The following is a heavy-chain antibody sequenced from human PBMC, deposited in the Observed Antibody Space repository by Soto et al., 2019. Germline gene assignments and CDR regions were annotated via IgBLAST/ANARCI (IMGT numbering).Heavy chain of an antibody. CDR1: GFTFSSYG. CDR3: AKASAPGGTYFPLWF. V-gene: IGHV3-23*04. D-gene: IGHD1-26*01. Sequence: EVQLVESGGVVVQPGGSLRLSCAASGFTFSSYGMSWVRQAPGKGLEWVSSISGSGGSTYYADSVKGRFTISRDNSKNTLYLQMNSLRAEDTAVYYCAKASAPGGTYFPLWFWGQGTLVTVSS. CDR2: ISGSGGST. J-gene: IGHJ4*02.